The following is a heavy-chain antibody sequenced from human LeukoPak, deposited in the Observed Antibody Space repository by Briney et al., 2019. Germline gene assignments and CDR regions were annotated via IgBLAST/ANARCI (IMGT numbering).Heavy chain of an antibody. Sequence: GVSLRLSCAASGVTFSSYSMNWVRQAPGKGLEWVSSISSSSSYVYYADSVKGRFTISRDNAKNSLYLQMNSLRAEDTAVYYCARVEAAAGLSGAYYYYGMDVWGQGTTVTVSS. V-gene: IGHV3-21*01. D-gene: IGHD6-13*01. J-gene: IGHJ6*02. CDR1: GVTFSSYS. CDR3: ARVEAAAGLSGAYYYYGMDV. CDR2: ISSSSSYV.